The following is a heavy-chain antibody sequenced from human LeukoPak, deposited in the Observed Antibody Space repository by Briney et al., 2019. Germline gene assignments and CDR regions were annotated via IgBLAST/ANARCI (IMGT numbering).Heavy chain of an antibody. D-gene: IGHD3-3*01. V-gene: IGHV1-69*13. J-gene: IGHJ4*02. CDR3: ARESAIFGVVISGFGY. CDR2: IIPIFGTA. Sequence: SVTVSCKASGGTFSSYAISWVRQAPGQGLEWMGGIIPIFGTANYAQKFQGRVTITADESTSTAYMELSSLRSEDTAVYYCARESAIFGVVISGFGYWGQGTLVTVSS. CDR1: GGTFSSYA.